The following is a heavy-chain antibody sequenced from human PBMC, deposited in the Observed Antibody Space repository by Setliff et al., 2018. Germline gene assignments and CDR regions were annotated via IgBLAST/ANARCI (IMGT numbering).Heavy chain of an antibody. V-gene: IGHV4-38-2*02. CDR2: FRPTGRT. CDR3: VRDAGDGYGVNAYAGAGFDI. CDR1: GSAIDSGHY. D-gene: IGHD4-17*01. J-gene: IGHJ3*02. Sequence: SETLSLTCAVSGSAIDSGHYWGWIRQPPGKGLEWIGSFRPTGRTYYNPSLKSRVTISVDTSKKQFSLKLTSMTAADTAVYYCVRDAGDGYGVNAYAGAGFDIWGQGTMGTVS.